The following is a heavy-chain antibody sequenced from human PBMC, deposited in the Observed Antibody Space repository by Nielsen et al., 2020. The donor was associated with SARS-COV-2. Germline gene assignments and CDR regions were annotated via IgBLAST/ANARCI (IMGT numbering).Heavy chain of an antibody. J-gene: IGHJ2*01. CDR2: VSAYNGNA. CDR3: ARESPLRYFDL. CDR1: GYTFTSYG. V-gene: IGHV1-18*04. Sequence: ASVKVSCKASGYTFTSYGISWVRQAPGQGLEWMGWVSAYNGNAISAQKVQDRVTLTTDMSTSTAHMELRSLRSDDTAVYYCARESPLRYFDLWGLGTLVTVS.